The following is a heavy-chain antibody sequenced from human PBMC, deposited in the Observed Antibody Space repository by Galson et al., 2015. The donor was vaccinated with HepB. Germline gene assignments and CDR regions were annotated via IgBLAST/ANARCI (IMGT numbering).Heavy chain of an antibody. V-gene: IGHV4-61*02. CDR2: INTSGST. CDR1: SDSISSGSYF. D-gene: IGHD6-19*01. CDR3: ATVGSGWYFDY. J-gene: IGHJ4*02. Sequence: TLSLTCSVSSDSISSGSYFWSWIRQPAGKGQEWIGRINTSGSTNYNPALKSRATMSVDTSKNQFSLKLSSVTAADTAVYYCATVGSGWYFDYWGQGTLVTVSS.